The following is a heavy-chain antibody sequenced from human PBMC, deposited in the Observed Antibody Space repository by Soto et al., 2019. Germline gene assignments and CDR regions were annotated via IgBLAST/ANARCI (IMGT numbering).Heavy chain of an antibody. CDR2: IHHSGST. J-gene: IGHJ4*02. CDR3: ARGVDSWRRSRF. CDR1: GGSFDGYY. Sequence: SETLALTCALYGGSFDGYYWSWIRRSPGKGLEWIGEIHHSGSTKYNPSLKSRVSLSVDTSTKQFSLKMTSMTAADRGVYYCARGVDSWRRSRFRGRGTSGTVSS. D-gene: IGHD3-3*01. V-gene: IGHV4-34*01.